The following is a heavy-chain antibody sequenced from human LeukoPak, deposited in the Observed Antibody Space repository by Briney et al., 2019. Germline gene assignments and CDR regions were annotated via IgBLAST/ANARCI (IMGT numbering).Heavy chain of an antibody. J-gene: IGHJ4*02. CDR2: ISGSGGST. CDR1: GFTFSSYA. V-gene: IGHV3-23*01. CDR3: AKDPSVGDCSGGSCFIGY. D-gene: IGHD2-15*01. Sequence: GGSLRLSCAASGFTFSSYAMSWVCQAPGKGLEWVSAISGSGGSTYYADSVKGRFTISRDNSKNTLYLQMNSLRAEDTAVYYCAKDPSVGDCSGGSCFIGYWGQGTLVTVSS.